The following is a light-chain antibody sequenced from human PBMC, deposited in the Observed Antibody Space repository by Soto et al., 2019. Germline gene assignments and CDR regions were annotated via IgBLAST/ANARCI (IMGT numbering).Light chain of an antibody. J-gene: IGKJ2*01. CDR3: QQYDSPSDT. V-gene: IGKV3-20*01. CDR2: GAS. Sequence: EIVLTQSPGTLSLSPGERATLSCRASQSVSSNYVAWYQQKPGQAPRLLIYGASNRATGIPDRFSGSGSGTDFTLTISRLEPEDFAVYYCQQYDSPSDTFGQGAKLEIK. CDR1: QSVSSNY.